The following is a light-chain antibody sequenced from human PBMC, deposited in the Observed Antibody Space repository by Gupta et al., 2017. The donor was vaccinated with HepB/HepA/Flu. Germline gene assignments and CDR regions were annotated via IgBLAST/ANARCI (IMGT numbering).Light chain of an antibody. CDR1: SSDVGGYNY. V-gene: IGLV2-14*03. CDR3: SSDTSSSLYV. J-gene: IGLJ1*01. Sequence: QSALTQPASVSGSPGPSITISCTRTSSDVGGYNYVSWYQQHPGKAPKLMIYDVSNRPSGVSDRFSGSKSGNTASLTISGLQAEDEADYYCSSDTSSSLYVFGTGTKVTVL. CDR2: DVS.